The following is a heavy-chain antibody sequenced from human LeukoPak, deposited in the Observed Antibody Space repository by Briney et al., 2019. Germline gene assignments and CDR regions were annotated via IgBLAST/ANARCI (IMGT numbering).Heavy chain of an antibody. Sequence: PGGSLRLSCAASGFTFSSYAMHWVRQAPGKGLEWGAVISYDGSNKYYADSVKGRFTISRDNSKNTLYLQMNSLRAEDTAVYYCARGTLYYYGSGSSLDYYYGMDVWGQGTTVTVSS. D-gene: IGHD3-10*01. J-gene: IGHJ6*02. CDR2: ISYDGSNK. CDR3: ARGTLYYYGSGSSLDYYYGMDV. V-gene: IGHV3-30*04. CDR1: GFTFSSYA.